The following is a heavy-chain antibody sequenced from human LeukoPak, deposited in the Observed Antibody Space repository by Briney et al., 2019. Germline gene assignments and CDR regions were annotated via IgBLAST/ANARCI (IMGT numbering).Heavy chain of an antibody. J-gene: IGHJ3*02. V-gene: IGHV3-23*01. CDR2: ISGSGGST. D-gene: IGHD3-10*01. CDR1: GFTFSSYA. CDR3: AKDHRGWFGELLSYGGENSFDI. Sequence: GGSLRLSCAASGFTFSSYAMSWVRQAPGKGLEWVSAISGSGGSTYYADSVKGRFTISRDNSMNTLYLQMNSLRAEDTAVYYCAKDHRGWFGELLSYGGENSFDIWGQGTMVTVSS.